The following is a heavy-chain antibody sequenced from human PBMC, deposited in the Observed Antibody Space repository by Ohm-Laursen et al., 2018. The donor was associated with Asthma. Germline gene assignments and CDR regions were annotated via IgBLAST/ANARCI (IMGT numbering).Heavy chain of an antibody. V-gene: IGHV4-28*01. Sequence: SDTLSLTCAVSFYSISGDNWCGCVRQPPGKGLEWIGYISSSGTSHFNPSLQSRVTMTVDRSNSQFSLNLRSVTAVDTAVYFCVKKQGGYSYYDNWGQGTLVTVSS. D-gene: IGHD5-18*01. J-gene: IGHJ4*02. CDR2: ISSSGTS. CDR1: FYSISGDNW. CDR3: VKKQGGYSYYDN.